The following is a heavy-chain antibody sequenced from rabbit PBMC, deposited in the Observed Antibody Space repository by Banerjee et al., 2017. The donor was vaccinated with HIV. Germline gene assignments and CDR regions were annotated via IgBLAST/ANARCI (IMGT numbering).Heavy chain of an antibody. J-gene: IGHJ4*01. V-gene: IGHV1S40*01. CDR3: ARGPDEDSDWFYDL. D-gene: IGHD2-1*01. Sequence: QSLEESGGDLVKPGASLTLTCTASGFSLSNYVCWVCQAPGKGLEWIASIYPGSSGSAFYASWAKGRFAISKTSSATVPLQMTSLTAADTATYFCARGPDEDSDWFYDLWGPGTLVTVS. CDR2: IYPGSSGSA. CDR1: GFSLSNY.